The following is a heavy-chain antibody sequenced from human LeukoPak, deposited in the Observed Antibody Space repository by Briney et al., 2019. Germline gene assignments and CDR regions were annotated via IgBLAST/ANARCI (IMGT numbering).Heavy chain of an antibody. CDR2: IGGTYNTI. V-gene: IGHV3-48*04. D-gene: IGHD6-19*01. Sequence: PGGSLRLSCVASGFTFSTYSMNWVRQAPGKGLEWVSYIGGTYNTINYADSEKGRFTISRDNAKNSLYLQMNSLRAEDTAVYYCARDHGWAFDYWGQGTLVTVSS. CDR1: GFTFSTYS. J-gene: IGHJ4*02. CDR3: ARDHGWAFDY.